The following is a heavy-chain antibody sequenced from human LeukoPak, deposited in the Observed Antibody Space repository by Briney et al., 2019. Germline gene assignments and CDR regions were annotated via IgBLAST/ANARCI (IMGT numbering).Heavy chain of an antibody. Sequence: GGSLRLSCAASGFTFSNAWMSWVRQAPGKGLEWVGRIKSKTDGGTTDYAAPVKGRFTISRDDSKNTLYLQMNSLKTEDTAVYYCTTKRYYDFWSGYFLADYWGQGTLVTVSS. V-gene: IGHV3-15*01. CDR1: GFTFSNAW. CDR3: TTKRYYDFWSGYFLADY. J-gene: IGHJ4*02. D-gene: IGHD3-3*01. CDR2: IKSKTDGGTT.